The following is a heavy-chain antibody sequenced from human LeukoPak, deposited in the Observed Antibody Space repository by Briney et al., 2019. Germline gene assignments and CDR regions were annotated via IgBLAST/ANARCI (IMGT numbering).Heavy chain of an antibody. D-gene: IGHD5-18*01. CDR3: ARGYSYGSYYYYGMDV. V-gene: IGHV1-18*01. CDR1: GYAFTSYG. J-gene: IGHJ6*02. Sequence: GASVKVSCKASGYAFTSYGFSWVRQAPGQGLEWVGWISTYDGNTDYAQKFQGRVTITRDTSASTAYMELSSLRSKDTAVYYCARGYSYGSYYYYGMDVWGQGTTVTVSS. CDR2: ISTYDGNT.